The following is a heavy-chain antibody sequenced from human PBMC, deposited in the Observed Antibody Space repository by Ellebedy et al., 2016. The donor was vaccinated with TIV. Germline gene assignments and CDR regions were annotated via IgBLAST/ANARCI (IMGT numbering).Heavy chain of an antibody. CDR1: GFSFRSYW. J-gene: IGHJ3*02. Sequence: GGSLRLSCGASGFSFRSYWMTWVRQAPGKGLEWVANINQDGSDKYYVDSVKGRFTISRDNAKNSLHLQMNSLRGEDTAVYYCATDGSYGDYRSPTHAFVMWGRGTLVTVSS. V-gene: IGHV3-7*01. D-gene: IGHD3-16*01. CDR3: ATDGSYGDYRSPTHAFVM. CDR2: INQDGSDK.